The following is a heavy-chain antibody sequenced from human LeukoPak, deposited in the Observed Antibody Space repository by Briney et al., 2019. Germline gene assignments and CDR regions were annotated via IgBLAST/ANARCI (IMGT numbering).Heavy chain of an antibody. CDR2: ISGSGGST. CDR1: GFTVSNNY. D-gene: IGHD6-13*01. J-gene: IGHJ6*03. V-gene: IGHV3-21*01. Sequence: GGSLRLSCAASGFTVSNNYMRWVRQAPGKGLEWVSAISGSGGSTYYADSVKGRFTISRDNAKNSLYLQMNSLRAEDTAVYYCARVFIAAAGPHYYYYYMDVWGKGTTVTVSS. CDR3: ARVFIAAAGPHYYYYYMDV.